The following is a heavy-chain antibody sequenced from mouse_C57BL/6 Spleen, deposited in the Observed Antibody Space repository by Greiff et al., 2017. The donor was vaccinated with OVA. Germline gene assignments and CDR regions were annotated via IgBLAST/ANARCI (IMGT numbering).Heavy chain of an antibody. D-gene: IGHD1-1*01. CDR1: GFTFSSYA. V-gene: IGHV5-4*01. CDR2: ISDGGSYT. J-gene: IGHJ1*03. Sequence: EVQVVESGGGLVKPGGSLKLSCAASGFTFSSYAMSWVRQTPEKRLEWVATISDGGSYTYYPDNVKGRFTISRDNAKNNLYLQMSHLKSEDTAMYYCARDRGNYYGSSPWYFDVWGTGTTVTVSS. CDR3: ARDRGNYYGSSPWYFDV.